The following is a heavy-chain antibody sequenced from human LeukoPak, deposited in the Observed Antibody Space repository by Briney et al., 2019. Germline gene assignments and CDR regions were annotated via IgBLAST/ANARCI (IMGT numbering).Heavy chain of an antibody. Sequence: ASVKVSCKASGYTFTSYDINWVRQAPGQGLKWIGWVGTYDGKTNYAQEVQDRVTMTTDTSASTAYVELRSLTSDDTALYYCAKLMDNNYDGSAFDYWGQGTLVTVSS. CDR2: VGTYDGKT. D-gene: IGHD3-22*01. CDR3: AKLMDNNYDGSAFDY. V-gene: IGHV1-18*01. CDR1: GYTFTSYD. J-gene: IGHJ4*02.